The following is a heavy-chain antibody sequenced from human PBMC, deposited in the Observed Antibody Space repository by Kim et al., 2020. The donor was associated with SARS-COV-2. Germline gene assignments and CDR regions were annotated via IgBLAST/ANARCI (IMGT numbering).Heavy chain of an antibody. Sequence: GGSLRLSCAASGFTFSSYAMHWVRQAPGKGLEWVAVISYDGSNKYYADSVKGRFTISRDNSKNTLYLQMNSLRAEDTAVYYCARDGWTMIAYDGTAFDIWGQGTMVTVSS. CDR3: ARDGWTMIAYDGTAFDI. CDR1: GFTFSSYA. CDR2: ISYDGSNK. J-gene: IGHJ3*02. V-gene: IGHV3-30*04. D-gene: IGHD3-22*01.